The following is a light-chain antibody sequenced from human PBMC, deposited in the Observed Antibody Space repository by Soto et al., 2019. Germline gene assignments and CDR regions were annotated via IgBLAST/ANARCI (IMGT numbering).Light chain of an antibody. J-gene: IGLJ1*01. Sequence: SVLTQPASVSGPPGQSITISSTGTSTDIGAYNYVSWYQQHPGKAPKLLIYEVTNRPSGVSNRFSGSKSGNTASLTISGLQAEDEANYYCNSYTTLSNRVFGTGTKVTVL. CDR2: EVT. CDR1: STDIGAYNY. CDR3: NSYTTLSNRV. V-gene: IGLV2-14*01.